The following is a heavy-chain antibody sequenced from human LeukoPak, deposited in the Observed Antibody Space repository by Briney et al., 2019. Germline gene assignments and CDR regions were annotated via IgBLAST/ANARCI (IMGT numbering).Heavy chain of an antibody. CDR1: GFTFSSYA. D-gene: IGHD2-2*01. Sequence: GGSLGLSCAASGFTFSSYAMSWVRQAPGKGLEWVSAISGSGGSTYYADSVKGRFTISRDNSKNTLYLQMNSLRAEDTAVYYCAKPPVVVPAAAYFDYWGQGTLVTVSS. CDR3: AKPPVVVPAAAYFDY. J-gene: IGHJ4*02. V-gene: IGHV3-23*01. CDR2: ISGSGGST.